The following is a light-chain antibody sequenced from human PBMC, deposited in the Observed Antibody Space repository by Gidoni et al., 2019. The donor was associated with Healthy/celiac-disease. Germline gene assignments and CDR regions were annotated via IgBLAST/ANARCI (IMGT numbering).Light chain of an antibody. V-gene: IGKV1-33*01. CDR3: QQDDNLPLT. CDR1: QDISNY. CDR2: DAS. Sequence: DIQMTQSPSSLSASVGDRVTITCQASQDISNYVNWYQQKPGKAPKLLIYDASNLETGVPSRFSGSGSGTDFTFTISSLQPEDIATYYCQQDDNLPLTFGGXTKVEIK. J-gene: IGKJ4*01.